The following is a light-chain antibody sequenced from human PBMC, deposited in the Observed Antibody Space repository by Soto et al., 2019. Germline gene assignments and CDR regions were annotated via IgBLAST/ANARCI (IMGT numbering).Light chain of an antibody. CDR1: SSNIGSNI. V-gene: IGLV1-44*01. J-gene: IGLJ3*02. Sequence: QSVLTQPPSASGTPGQRVTISRSGSSSNIGSNIVNWYQQLPGTAPKLLIYSRNQRPSGVPDRFSASKSGTSASLAISGLQSEDEADYYCETWDDSLTGVVFGGGTKLTVL. CDR3: ETWDDSLTGVV. CDR2: SRN.